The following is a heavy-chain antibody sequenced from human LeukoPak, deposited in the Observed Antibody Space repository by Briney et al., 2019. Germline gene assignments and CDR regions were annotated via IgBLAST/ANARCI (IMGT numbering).Heavy chain of an antibody. CDR1: GGSISSDY. Sequence: SETLPLTCAVSGGSISSDYWSWIRQPPGKGLEWIGYIYYIGSTNYNPSLKSRVTISIDTSKNQFSLKLTSVTAADTAVYYCATSTGYDSSGYFQFDYWGQGTLVTVSS. CDR3: ATSTGYDSSGYFQFDY. V-gene: IGHV4-59*01. J-gene: IGHJ4*02. CDR2: IYYIGST. D-gene: IGHD3-22*01.